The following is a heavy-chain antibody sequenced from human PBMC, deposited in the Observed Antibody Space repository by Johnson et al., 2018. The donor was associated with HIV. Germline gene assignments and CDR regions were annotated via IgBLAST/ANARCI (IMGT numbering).Heavy chain of an antibody. V-gene: IGHV3-30*02. CDR2: IRYDGSNK. J-gene: IGHJ3*02. Sequence: QVQLVESGGGLVQPGGSLRLSCAASGFTFSIYGMHWVRQAPGKGLEWVAFIRYDGSNKYYADSVKGRFTNSRDNSKKTLYLQMKSLRAEDTAVYYCAELPGFGDYDDGALDIWGQGTMVTVSS. CDR3: AELPGFGDYDDGALDI. CDR1: GFTFSIYG. D-gene: IGHD4-17*01.